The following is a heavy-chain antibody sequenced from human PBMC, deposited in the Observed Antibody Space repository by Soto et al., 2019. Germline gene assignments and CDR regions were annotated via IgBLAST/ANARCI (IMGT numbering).Heavy chain of an antibody. V-gene: IGHV4-30-4*01. J-gene: IGHJ4*02. D-gene: IGHD3-3*01. Sequence: SETLSLTCTFSVGSISIGDYYWSWIRQPPGKGLEWIGYIYYSGGTYYNPSLKSRVTTSVDTSKNQFSLKLSSVTAADTAVYYCARGITIFGVVIHRIFDYWGQGTLVTVSS. CDR2: IYYSGGT. CDR3: ARGITIFGVVIHRIFDY. CDR1: VGSISIGDYY.